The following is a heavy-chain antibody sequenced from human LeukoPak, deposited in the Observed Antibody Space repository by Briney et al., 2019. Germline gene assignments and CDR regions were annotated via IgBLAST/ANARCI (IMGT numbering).Heavy chain of an antibody. CDR3: ARDSRGYYDSSGYFDH. D-gene: IGHD3-22*01. Sequence: PSETLSLTCTVSGDSVSSDSYYWSWIRQPPGKGLEWIGYIYYSGTTKQNPSLKSRVTLSVDTSKNQLYLKLNSVTAADTAVYYCARDSRGYYDSSGYFDHWGQGTTVTVSS. CDR1: GDSVSSDSYY. CDR2: IYYSGTT. J-gene: IGHJ4*03. V-gene: IGHV4-61*01.